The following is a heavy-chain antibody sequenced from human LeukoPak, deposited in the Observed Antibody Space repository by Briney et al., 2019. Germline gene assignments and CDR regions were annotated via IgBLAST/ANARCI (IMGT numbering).Heavy chain of an antibody. CDR1: GGSFSGYY. CDR2: INHSGST. CDR3: ARGPVSLGSSWPFGY. Sequence: SETLSLTCAVYGGSFSGYYWSWIRQPPGKGLEWIGEINHSGSTNYNPSLKSRVTISVDTSKNQFSLKLSSVTAADTAVYYCARGPVSLGSSWPFGYWGQGTLVTVSS. V-gene: IGHV4-34*01. D-gene: IGHD6-13*01. J-gene: IGHJ4*02.